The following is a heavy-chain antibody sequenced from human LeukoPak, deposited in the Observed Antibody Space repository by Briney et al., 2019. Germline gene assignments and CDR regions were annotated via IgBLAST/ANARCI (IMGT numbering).Heavy chain of an antibody. D-gene: IGHD5-12*01. CDR1: GFTFSSYA. J-gene: IGHJ4*02. Sequence: PGGSLRLSCAAPGFTFSSYAMSWVRQAPGKGLEWVSAISGSGGSTYYADSVKGRFTISRDNSKNTLYLQMNSLRAEDTAVYYCAKDRGLIVATILGYWGQGTLVTVSS. CDR3: AKDRGLIVATILGY. V-gene: IGHV3-23*01. CDR2: ISGSGGST.